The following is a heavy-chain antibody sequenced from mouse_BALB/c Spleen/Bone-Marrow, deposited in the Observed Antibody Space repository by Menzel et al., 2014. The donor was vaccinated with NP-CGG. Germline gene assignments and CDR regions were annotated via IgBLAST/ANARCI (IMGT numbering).Heavy chain of an antibody. CDR1: GYTFTDYK. D-gene: IGHD2-4*01. J-gene: IGHJ4*01. CDR3: AGKAYSDYDYALDF. Sequence: VQLKESGPELAKPGASVKISCKASGYTFTDYKMHWVKLRHGKSLEWIGYIYPYNGVTGYNQKSKSKATLTVDNSSSTAYMELRSLTSEDSAVYYCAGKAYSDYDYALDFWGQGTSVTVSS. V-gene: IGHV1S29*02. CDR2: IYPYNGVT.